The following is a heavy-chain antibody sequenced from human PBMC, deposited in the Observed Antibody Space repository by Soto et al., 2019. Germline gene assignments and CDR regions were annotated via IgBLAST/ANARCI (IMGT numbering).Heavy chain of an antibody. J-gene: IGHJ6*02. CDR1: GGSISSYY. D-gene: IGHD1-26*01. Sequence: PSETLSLTCTVSGGSISSYYLSWIRQPPGKGLEWIGYIYYSGSTNYNPSLKSRVTISVDTSKNQFSLKLSSVTAADTAVYYCAGGGHSGSFRYYYYYGMDVWGQGTTVTVSS. CDR2: IYYSGST. V-gene: IGHV4-59*01. CDR3: AGGGHSGSFRYYYYYGMDV.